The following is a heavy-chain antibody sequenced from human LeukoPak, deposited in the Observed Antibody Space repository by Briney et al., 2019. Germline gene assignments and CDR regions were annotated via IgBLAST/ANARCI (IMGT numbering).Heavy chain of an antibody. Sequence: GGSLRLSCAASGFALSSHWMTWVRQVPGRGPEWVANVNRDGSGTYYLDSVKGRFTISKDNAKNSLYLQMNSLRAEDTALYHCAKNNGMDVWGQGTTVIVSS. V-gene: IGHV3-7*03. CDR3: AKNNGMDV. J-gene: IGHJ6*02. CDR2: VNRDGSGT. CDR1: GFALSSHW.